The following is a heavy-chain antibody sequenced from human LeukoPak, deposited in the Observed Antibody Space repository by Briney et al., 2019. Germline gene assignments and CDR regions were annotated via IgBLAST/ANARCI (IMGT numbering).Heavy chain of an antibody. CDR1: GGSISSYY. CDR2: IYYSGST. Sequence: SETLSLTCTVSGGSISSYYWSWIRQPPGKGLEWIGYIYYSGSTNYNPSLKSRVTISVDTSKNQFSLKLSSVTAADTAVYYCARSNTVVLHYWGQGTLVTVSS. J-gene: IGHJ4*02. V-gene: IGHV4-59*01. D-gene: IGHD4-23*01. CDR3: ARSNTVVLHY.